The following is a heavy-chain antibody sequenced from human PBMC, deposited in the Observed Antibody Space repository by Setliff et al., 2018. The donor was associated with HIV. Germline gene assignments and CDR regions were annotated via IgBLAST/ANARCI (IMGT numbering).Heavy chain of an antibody. D-gene: IGHD6-19*01. J-gene: IGHJ4*02. Sequence: SETLSLTCAISGYSISSGYYWGWIRQPPGKGLEWIGCIYQSGSTYYNVSLKSRVIISVDTSKNQFSLKLNSVTAADTAIYYCARHRAVAGANYFDFWGQGTLVTVSS. CDR3: ARHRAVAGANYFDF. CDR2: IYQSGST. V-gene: IGHV4-38-2*01. CDR1: GYSISSGYY.